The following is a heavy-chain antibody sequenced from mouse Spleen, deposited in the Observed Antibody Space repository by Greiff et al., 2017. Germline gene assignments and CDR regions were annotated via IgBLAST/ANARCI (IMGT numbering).Heavy chain of an antibody. Sequence: QVQLKQSGPGLVQPSQSLSITCTVSGFSLTSYGVHWVRQSPGKGLEWLGVIWSGGSTDYNAAFISRLSISKDNSKSQVFFKMNSLQADDTAIYYCAAYDYGRLAYWGQGTLVTVSA. V-gene: IGHV2-2*01. CDR1: GFSLTSYG. CDR3: AAYDYGRLAY. J-gene: IGHJ3*01. D-gene: IGHD2-4*01. CDR2: IWSGGST.